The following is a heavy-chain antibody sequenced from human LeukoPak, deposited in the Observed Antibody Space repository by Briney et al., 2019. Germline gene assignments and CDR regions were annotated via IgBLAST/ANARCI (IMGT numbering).Heavy chain of an antibody. V-gene: IGHV4-30-2*01. CDR1: GVTFSRVVYT. CDR3: ASVYSRSWYDHWFDP. Sequence: PSQTLSLTCAVSGVTFSRVVYTWSCLRQPPGMGLDWIVYVYHGGSTYYNSSLKSRATFSVDRSKNQFPLMHSPVTAAAAAVYYCASVYSRSWYDHWFDPWGQGTLVTVSS. CDR2: VYHGGST. D-gene: IGHD6-13*01. J-gene: IGHJ5*02.